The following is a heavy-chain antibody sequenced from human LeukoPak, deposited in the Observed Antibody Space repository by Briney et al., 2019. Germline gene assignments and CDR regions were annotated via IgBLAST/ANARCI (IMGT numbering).Heavy chain of an antibody. CDR3: ACYYYDSSGYFQLDY. CDR2: ISSSGSTI. CDR1: GFTFSSYS. V-gene: IGHV3-48*04. J-gene: IGHJ4*02. D-gene: IGHD3-22*01. Sequence: GGSLRLSCAASGFTFSSYSMNWVRQAPGKGLEWVSYISSSGSTIYYADSVKGRFTISRDNAKNSLYLQMNSLRAEDTAVYYCACYYYDSSGYFQLDYWGQGTLVTVSS.